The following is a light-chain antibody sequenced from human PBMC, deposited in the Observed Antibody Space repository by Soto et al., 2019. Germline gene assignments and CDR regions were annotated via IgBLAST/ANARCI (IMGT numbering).Light chain of an antibody. CDR3: QQRINWPLT. CDR1: QSVSSY. CDR2: DAS. J-gene: IGKJ4*01. V-gene: IGKV3-11*01. Sequence: EIVLTQSPGTLSLSAGARATLSCRASQSVSSYLAWYQQKPGQAPRLLIYDASNRATGIPARFSGSGSGTDFTLTISSLEPEDFAVYFCQQRINWPLTFGGGTKVEIK.